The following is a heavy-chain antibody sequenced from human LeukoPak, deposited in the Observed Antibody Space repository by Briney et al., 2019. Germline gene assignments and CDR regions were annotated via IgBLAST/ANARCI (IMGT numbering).Heavy chain of an antibody. CDR3: ARIGYGYPVAY. CDR1: GYTFTSYD. CDR2: MNPNSGNT. D-gene: IGHD5-18*01. J-gene: IGHJ4*02. V-gene: IGHV1-8*01. Sequence: ASVKVSCKASGYTFTSYDINWVRQATGQGLEWMGWMNPNSGNTGYAQKFQGRVTITADESTSTAYMELSSLRSEGTAVYYCARIGYGYPVAYWGQGTLVTVSS.